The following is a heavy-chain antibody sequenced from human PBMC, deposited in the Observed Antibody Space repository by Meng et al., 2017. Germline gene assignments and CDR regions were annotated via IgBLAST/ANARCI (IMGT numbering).Heavy chain of an antibody. CDR2: INHSGST. CDR3: ARGAKTDAFDI. J-gene: IGHJ3*02. CDR1: GGSFSGYY. V-gene: IGHV4-34*01. D-gene: IGHD4/OR15-4a*01. Sequence: QVQLQQWGAGLLKPSETLSLPCAVYGGSFSGYYWSWIRQPPGKGLEWIGEINHSGSTNYNPSLKSRVTISVDTSKNQFSLKLSSVTAADTAVYYCARGAKTDAFDIWGQGAMVTVSS.